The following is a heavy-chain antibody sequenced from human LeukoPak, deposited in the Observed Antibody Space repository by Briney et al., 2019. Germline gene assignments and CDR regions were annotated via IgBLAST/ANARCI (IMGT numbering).Heavy chain of an antibody. Sequence: GGSLRLSCAASGFTFSTYGMHWVRQAPGKGLEWVAFIRFDGTYEYYGDSVKGRFTISRDNSKNTLYLQMNSLRPEDTAVYYCAKDRPNLAAAGRDYFDYWGRGTLVTVSS. CDR2: IRFDGTYE. D-gene: IGHD6-13*01. CDR3: AKDRPNLAAAGRDYFDY. J-gene: IGHJ4*02. V-gene: IGHV3-30*02. CDR1: GFTFSTYG.